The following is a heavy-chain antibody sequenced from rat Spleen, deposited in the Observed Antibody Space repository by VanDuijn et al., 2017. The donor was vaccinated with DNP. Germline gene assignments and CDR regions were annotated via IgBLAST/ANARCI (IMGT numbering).Heavy chain of an antibody. CDR2: ITNSGGST. CDR1: GFTFSNYG. CDR3: TQVWGA. V-gene: IGHV5-27*01. J-gene: IGHJ4*01. Sequence: EVQLVESGGGLVQPGRSLKLSCAASGFTFSNYGMAWVRQAPTKGLEWVASITNSGGSTYYRDSVKGRFTISRDNAKSTLYLQMDSLRSEDTATYYCTQVWGAWGQGTSVTVSS. D-gene: IGHD4-4*01.